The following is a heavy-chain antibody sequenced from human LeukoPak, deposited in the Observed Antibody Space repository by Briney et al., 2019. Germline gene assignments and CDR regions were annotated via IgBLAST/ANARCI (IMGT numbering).Heavy chain of an antibody. CDR2: IWYDGRNK. J-gene: IGHJ3*02. Sequence: QPGRSLRLSCAASGFTFSSYGMHWVCQAPGKELEWVAVIWYDGRNKFYADSLKGRFTISRDNSKNTLYLQMNSLRAEDTAVYYCARVNRGDAFDIWGQGTLVTVSS. D-gene: IGHD3-16*02. CDR1: GFTFSSYG. V-gene: IGHV3-33*01. CDR3: ARVNRGDAFDI.